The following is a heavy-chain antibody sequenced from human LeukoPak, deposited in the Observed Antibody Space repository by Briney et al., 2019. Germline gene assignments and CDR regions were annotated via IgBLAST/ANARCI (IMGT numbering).Heavy chain of an antibody. D-gene: IGHD5-24*01. Sequence: ASVKVSCKASGYTFTSYDINWVRQATGQGLEWMGWMNPNSGNTGYAQKFQGRVTMTRDTSTSTVYMELSSLRSEDTAVYYCARRRKVGDGYNYFDYWGQGTLVTVSS. CDR3: ARRRKVGDGYNYFDY. CDR1: GYTFTSYD. J-gene: IGHJ4*02. V-gene: IGHV1-8*01. CDR2: MNPNSGNT.